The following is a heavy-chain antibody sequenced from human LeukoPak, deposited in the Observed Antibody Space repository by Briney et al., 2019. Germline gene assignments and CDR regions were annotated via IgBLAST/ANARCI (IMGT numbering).Heavy chain of an antibody. V-gene: IGHV5-51*01. Sequence: GESLKISCKGSGYSFTSHWIGWVRQMPGKGLEWMWMIYPGDSGTRNRPSFKGQVPISPDKCFRTAYPQSSRLKPSDTAIYYCARHHDYGDYGCFDYWGQGTLVTVSS. D-gene: IGHD4-17*01. J-gene: IGHJ4*02. CDR1: GYSFTSHW. CDR2: IYPGDSGT. CDR3: ARHHDYGDYGCFDY.